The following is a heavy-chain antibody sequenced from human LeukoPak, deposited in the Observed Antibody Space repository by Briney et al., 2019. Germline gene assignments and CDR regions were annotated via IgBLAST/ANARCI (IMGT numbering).Heavy chain of an antibody. CDR1: GFTFSSYA. J-gene: IGHJ5*02. CDR2: ISTSSSYI. CDR3: ARGADGVSSNSRGWFDP. Sequence: PGGSLRLSCAASGFTFSSYAMTWVRQAPGKGLEWVSSISTSSSYIYYADSVRGRFTISRDNAKNSLYLQMNSLRAEGTAVYSCARGADGVSSNSRGWFDPWGQGTLVTVSS. D-gene: IGHD2-15*01. V-gene: IGHV3-21*01.